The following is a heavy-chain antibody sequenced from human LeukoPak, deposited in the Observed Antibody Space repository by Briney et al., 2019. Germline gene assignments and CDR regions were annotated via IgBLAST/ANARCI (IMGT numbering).Heavy chain of an antibody. CDR1: GGSISSYYW. V-gene: IGHV2-5*08. CDR2: IYWDDDK. Sequence: TLSLTCTVSGGSISSYYWSWIRQPPGKALEWLALIYWDDDKHYSPSLQSRFTITKDTSKNQVVLTMTNMDPVDTATYYCAHRFVLVAGAFDVWGQGTMVIVSS. J-gene: IGHJ3*01. D-gene: IGHD5-12*01. CDR3: AHRFVLVAGAFDV.